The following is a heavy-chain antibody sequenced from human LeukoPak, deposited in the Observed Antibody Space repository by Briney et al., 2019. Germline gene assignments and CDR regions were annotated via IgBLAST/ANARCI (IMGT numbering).Heavy chain of an antibody. V-gene: IGHV3-48*03. D-gene: IGHD5-12*01. CDR2: ISSSAGTI. CDR3: ARVRVATIFDY. Sequence: GGSLRLSCAASGFTFSSYEMNWVRQAPGKGQEWVSYISSSAGTIYYADSVKGRFTISRDNAKNSLYLQMNSLRAEDTAVYYCARVRVATIFDYWGQGTLVTVSS. J-gene: IGHJ4*02. CDR1: GFTFSSYE.